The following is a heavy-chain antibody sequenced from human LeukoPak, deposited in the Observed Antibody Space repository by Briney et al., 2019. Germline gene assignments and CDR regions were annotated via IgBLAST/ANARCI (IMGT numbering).Heavy chain of an antibody. CDR3: ATVLLAVACTFGL. CDR2: FDPEDGET. J-gene: IGHJ4*02. V-gene: IGHV1-24*01. Sequence: ASVNVSFKCSGYTLTELSMHWVRQAPGKGLEWMGGFDPEDGETIYAQKFQGRVTMTEDTSTDTDYMELSSLRSEDAAVTYCATVLLAVACTFGLRGQGSLVGVSS. D-gene: IGHD6-19*01. CDR1: GYTLTELS.